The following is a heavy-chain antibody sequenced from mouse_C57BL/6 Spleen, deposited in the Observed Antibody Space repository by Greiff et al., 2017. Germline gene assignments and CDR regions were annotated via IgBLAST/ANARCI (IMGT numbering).Heavy chain of an antibody. J-gene: IGHJ4*01. CDR2: IHPNSGST. V-gene: IGHV1-64*01. D-gene: IGHD2-13*01. CDR3: ARLTETGAMDY. Sequence: QVQLQQPGAELVKPGASVKLSCKASGYTFTSYWMHWVKQRPGQGLEWIGMIHPNSGSTNYNEKFKRKATLTVDKSSSTAYMQLSSLTSEDSAVYYCARLTETGAMDYWGQGTSVTVSS. CDR1: GYTFTSYW.